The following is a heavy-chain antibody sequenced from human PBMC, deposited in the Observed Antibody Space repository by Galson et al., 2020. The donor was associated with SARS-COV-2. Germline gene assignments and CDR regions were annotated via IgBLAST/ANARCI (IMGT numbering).Heavy chain of an antibody. D-gene: IGHD5-12*01. V-gene: IGHV3-33*01. J-gene: IGHJ6*02. CDR1: GFTFSSYG. CDR2: IWYDGSNK. Sequence: GGSLRLSCAASGFTFSSYGMHWVRQAPGKGLEWVAVIWYDGSNKYYADSVKGRFTISRDNSKNTLYLQMNSLRAEDTAVYYCARQLEILDSGYDLEYYYYGMDVWGQGTTVTVSS. CDR3: ARQLEILDSGYDLEYYYYGMDV.